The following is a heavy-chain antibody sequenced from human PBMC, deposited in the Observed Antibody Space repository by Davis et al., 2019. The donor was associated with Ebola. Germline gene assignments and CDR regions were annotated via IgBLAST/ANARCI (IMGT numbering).Heavy chain of an antibody. J-gene: IGHJ4*02. D-gene: IGHD3-22*01. CDR2: IWPSDSDT. Sequence: GESLKISCKGSGYSFTRNWIGWVRQMPGKGLEWMGIIWPSDSDTRYSPSFQGQVTISADKSISTAYLQWSSLKASDTAIYYCARQDNGYYSSEGTFDYWGQGTLVRVS. CDR3: ARQDNGYYSSEGTFDY. CDR1: GYSFTRNW. V-gene: IGHV5-51*01.